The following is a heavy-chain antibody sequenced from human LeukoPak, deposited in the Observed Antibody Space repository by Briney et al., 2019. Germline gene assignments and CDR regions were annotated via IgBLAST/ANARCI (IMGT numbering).Heavy chain of an antibody. V-gene: IGHV3-11*05. CDR1: GFTFSDCY. CDR2: ISGSGSYT. D-gene: IGHD2-8*01. J-gene: IGHJ4*02. Sequence: GGSLRLSCAASGFTFSDCYMSWIRQAPGKGLESVSYISGSGSYTNYADSVKGRFTISRDNAKKSLYLQMNSLRAEDTAVYYCARDNGNKYYFDYWGQGTLVTVSS. CDR3: ARDNGNKYYFDY.